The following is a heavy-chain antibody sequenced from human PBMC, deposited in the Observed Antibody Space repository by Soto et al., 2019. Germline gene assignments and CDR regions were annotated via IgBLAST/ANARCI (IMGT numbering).Heavy chain of an antibody. V-gene: IGHV3-48*02. CDR1: GFTFSSYS. CDR2: ISSSSSTI. D-gene: IGHD6-19*01. Sequence: GGSLRLSCAASGFTFSSYSMNWVRQAPGKGLEWVSYISSSSSTIYYADSVKGRFTISRDNAKNSLYLQMNSLGDEDTAVYYCAKDMGSGWGMDVWGQGTTVTVSS. CDR3: AKDMGSGWGMDV. J-gene: IGHJ6*02.